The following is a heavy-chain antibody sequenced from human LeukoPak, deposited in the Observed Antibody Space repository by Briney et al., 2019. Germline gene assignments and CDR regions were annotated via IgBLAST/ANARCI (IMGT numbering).Heavy chain of an antibody. CDR3: ARGPRDGDHSPYNY. CDR1: GFTFSSYE. CDR2: ISSSGSTI. J-gene: IGHJ4*02. V-gene: IGHV3-48*03. Sequence: PGGSLRLSCAASGFTFSSYEMNWVRQAPGKGLEWVSYISSSGSTIYYADSVKGRFTISRDNAKNSLYLQMNSLRAEDTAVYYCARGPRDGDHSPYNYWGQGTLVTVSS. D-gene: IGHD4-17*01.